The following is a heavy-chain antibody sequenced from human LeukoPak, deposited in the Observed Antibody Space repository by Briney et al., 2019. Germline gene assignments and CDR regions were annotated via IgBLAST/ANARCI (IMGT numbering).Heavy chain of an antibody. CDR2: INPNSGGT. J-gene: IGHJ5*02. CDR1: GYTFTGYY. V-gene: IGHV1-2*02. Sequence: ASVKVSCKASGYTFTGYYIHWVRQAPGQGLEWMGWINPNSGGTNYAQKFQGRVTMTRDTSISTAYMELSRLRSDDTAVYYCAREFDILTGYSSWGQGTLVTVSS. CDR3: AREFDILTGYSS. D-gene: IGHD3-9*01.